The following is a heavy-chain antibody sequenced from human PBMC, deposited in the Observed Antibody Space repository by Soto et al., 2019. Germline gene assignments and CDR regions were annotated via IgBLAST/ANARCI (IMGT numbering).Heavy chain of an antibody. V-gene: IGHV3-23*01. D-gene: IGHD3-3*01. CDR3: AKVTSEDFWSGSTTPNDAFDI. CDR1: GFTVNSYA. CDR2: ISGSGGST. J-gene: IGHJ3*02. Sequence: QPGGSLRLSCAAFGFTVNSYAMSGVRQDQGKGLEWVSAISGSGGSTYYADSVKSRFTISRDNSKNTLYLQMNSLRAEDTAVYYCAKVTSEDFWSGSTTPNDAFDIWGQGTMVTVSS.